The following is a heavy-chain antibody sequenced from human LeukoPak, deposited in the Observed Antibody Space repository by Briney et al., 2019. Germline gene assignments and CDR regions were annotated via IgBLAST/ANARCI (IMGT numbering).Heavy chain of an antibody. J-gene: IGHJ3*02. CDR3: ARDRPPYYYDSSGYLGAFDI. Sequence: ASVKVSCKASGYTFTSYYMHWVRQAPGQGLEWMGMINPSGGSTSYAQKFQGRVTITADKSTSTAYMELSSLRSEDTAVYYCARDRPPYYYDSSGYLGAFDIWGQGTMVTVSS. D-gene: IGHD3-22*01. CDR2: INPSGGST. V-gene: IGHV1-46*01. CDR1: GYTFTSYY.